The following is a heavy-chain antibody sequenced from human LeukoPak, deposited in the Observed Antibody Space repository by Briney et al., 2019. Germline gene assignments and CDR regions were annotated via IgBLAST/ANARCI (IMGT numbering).Heavy chain of an antibody. Sequence: GGSLRLSCAASGFTFSNFAMSWVRQAPGKGLEWVSAISGSGGSTYYADSVKGRFTISRDNSKNTLYLQMNSLRAEDTAVYYCAKGVGPLYYYYYMDVWGKGTTVTVSS. V-gene: IGHV3-23*01. CDR1: GFTFSNFA. J-gene: IGHJ6*03. CDR2: ISGSGGST. CDR3: AKGVGPLYYYYYMDV. D-gene: IGHD2-15*01.